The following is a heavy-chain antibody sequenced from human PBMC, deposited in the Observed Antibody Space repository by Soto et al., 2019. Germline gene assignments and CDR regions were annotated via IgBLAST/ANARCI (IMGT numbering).Heavy chain of an antibody. D-gene: IGHD4-17*01. J-gene: IGHJ6*02. CDR3: ARHLGYGDSPYSYSGTAV. Sequence: GEALKISGKGSGYSVTSYWIGWVRQMPGKGLEWMGIIYPGDSDTRYSPSFQGQVTISADKSIRTAYLQWSSLKASDTAMYYCARHLGYGDSPYSYSGTAVWGQGTTVPVS. CDR1: GYSVTSYW. CDR2: IYPGDSDT. V-gene: IGHV5-51*01.